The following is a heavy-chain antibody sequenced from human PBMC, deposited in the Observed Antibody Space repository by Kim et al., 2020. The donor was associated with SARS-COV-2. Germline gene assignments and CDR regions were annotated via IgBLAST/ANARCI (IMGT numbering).Heavy chain of an antibody. CDR1: GGTFSSYA. V-gene: IGHV1-69*13. J-gene: IGHJ6*02. CDR3: ARPSYGSPMDYYYYYGMDV. D-gene: IGHD2-8*01. Sequence: SVKVSCKASGGTFSSYAISWVRQAPGQGLEWMGGIIPIFGTANYAQKFQGRVTITADESTSTAYMELSSLRSEDTAVYYCARPSYGSPMDYYYYYGMDVWGQGTTVTVSS. CDR2: IIPIFGTA.